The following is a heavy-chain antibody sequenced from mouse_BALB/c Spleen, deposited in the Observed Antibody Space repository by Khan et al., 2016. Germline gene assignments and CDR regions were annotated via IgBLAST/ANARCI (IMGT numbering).Heavy chain of an antibody. CDR3: ARGRRPYWYFDG. D-gene: IGHD2-12*01. CDR2: INTYNGEP. Sequence: QIQLVQSGPELKKPGETVKISCKASGYSFTNYGMNWVKQAPGKGLKWMGWINTYNGEPTYADDFQGRFALSLETSGSTAFLQINNLKNEDMATYFCARGRRPYWYFDGWGAGTTVTVSS. CDR1: GYSFTNYG. J-gene: IGHJ1*01. V-gene: IGHV9-1*02.